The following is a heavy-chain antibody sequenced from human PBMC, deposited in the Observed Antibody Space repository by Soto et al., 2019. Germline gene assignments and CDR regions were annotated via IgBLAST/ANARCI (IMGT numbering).Heavy chain of an antibody. V-gene: IGHV3-9*01. Sequence: EVQLVESGGGLVQPGRSLRLSCAASGFTFDDYAMHWVRQAPGKGLEWVSGISWNSGRIGYADSVKGRFTISRDNAKNPLYLQMNSLRAEDTALYYCAKDRGSGYCSGGSCYEGNYYYYYMDVWGKGTTVTVSS. CDR2: ISWNSGRI. CDR3: AKDRGSGYCSGGSCYEGNYYYYYMDV. D-gene: IGHD2-15*01. CDR1: GFTFDDYA. J-gene: IGHJ6*03.